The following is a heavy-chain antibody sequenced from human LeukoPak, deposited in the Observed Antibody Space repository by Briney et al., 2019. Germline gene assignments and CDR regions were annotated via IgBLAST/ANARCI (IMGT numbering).Heavy chain of an antibody. Sequence: ASVKVSCKASGYTSTSSGISWVRQAPGQGLEWMGWISGYNGETNYVQKFQGRVTMTRDSSTSTAYMELRSLRSDDTAVYYCAREEGGNYYYMDVWGKGTTVTVSS. CDR1: GYTSTSSG. V-gene: IGHV1-18*01. CDR2: ISGYNGET. CDR3: AREEGGNYYYMDV. J-gene: IGHJ6*03. D-gene: IGHD3-16*01.